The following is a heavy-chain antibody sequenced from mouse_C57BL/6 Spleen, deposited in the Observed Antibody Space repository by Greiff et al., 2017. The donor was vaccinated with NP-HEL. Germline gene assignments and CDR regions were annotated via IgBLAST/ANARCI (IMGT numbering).Heavy chain of an antibody. D-gene: IGHD2-5*01. V-gene: IGHV5-6*01. CDR3: ERQDYYSNYYWYFDV. CDR2: ISSGGSYT. Sequence: EVKLMESGGDLVKPGGSLKLSCAASGFTFSSYGMSWVRQTPDKRLEWVATISSGGSYTYYPDSVKGRFTISRDNAKNTLYLQMSSLKSEDTAMYYCERQDYYSNYYWYFDVWGTGTTVTVSS. J-gene: IGHJ1*03. CDR1: GFTFSSYG.